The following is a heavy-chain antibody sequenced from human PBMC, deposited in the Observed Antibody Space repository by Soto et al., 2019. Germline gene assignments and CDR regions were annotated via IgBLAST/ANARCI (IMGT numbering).Heavy chain of an antibody. CDR3: ARCRGDDILTGYYNGPFDY. Sequence: QVQLVESGGGVVQPGRSLRLSCAASGFTFSSYAMHWVRQAPGKGLAWVAVISYAGSNKYYADSVKGRFTISRDNSKNTLDMQMNGLRADGTAVYYFARCRGDDILTGYYNGPFDYWGQGTLVTVSS. J-gene: IGHJ4*02. CDR1: GFTFSSYA. V-gene: IGHV3-30-3*01. CDR2: ISYAGSNK. D-gene: IGHD3-9*01.